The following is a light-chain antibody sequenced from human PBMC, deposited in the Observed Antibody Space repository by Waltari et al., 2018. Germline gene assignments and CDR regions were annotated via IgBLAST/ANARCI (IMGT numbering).Light chain of an antibody. CDR3: SSFTSLRSVI. CDR1: GSDCGGYHY. Sequence: QSALTQPASVSGSPGQSITIPCSGTGSDCGGYHYAYWYQQPPGEAPQLIIYDVSNRPSGVPSRFSGSKSGDTASLTISGAQAEDEAHYYCSSFTSLRSVIFGGGTTLTVL. CDR2: DVS. J-gene: IGLJ2*01. V-gene: IGLV2-14*03.